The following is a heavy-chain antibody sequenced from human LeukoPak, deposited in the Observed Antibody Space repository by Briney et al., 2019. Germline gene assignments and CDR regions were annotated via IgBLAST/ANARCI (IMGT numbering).Heavy chain of an antibody. CDR3: ARAKVGADY. V-gene: IGHV3-33*01. Sequence: GGSLRLSCAASGFIFSNDAMHWVRQAPGKGLEWVAFIWFDGSNKPYADSVKGRFTISRDNSEDTLYLQMNSLRVEDTAVYYCARAKVGADYWGQGTLVTVSS. J-gene: IGHJ4*02. CDR2: IWFDGSNK. D-gene: IGHD1-26*01. CDR1: GFIFSNDA.